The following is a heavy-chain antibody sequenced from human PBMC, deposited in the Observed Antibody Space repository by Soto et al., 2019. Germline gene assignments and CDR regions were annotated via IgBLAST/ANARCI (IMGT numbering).Heavy chain of an antibody. V-gene: IGHV3-23*01. CDR2: IYGNGRST. J-gene: IGHJ4*02. CDR3: AKDFTHDSRWDIDY. CDR1: GFTFSIYT. D-gene: IGHD1-26*01. Sequence: EVQLLESGGGLVQPAGSLRLSCAASGFTFSIYTMSWFRQAPGKGLEWVSSIYGNGRSTFYSASVKGRFTISRDNSGNTVYLQMSRLRAEDTAIYYCAKDFTHDSRWDIDYWGQGSLVTVSS.